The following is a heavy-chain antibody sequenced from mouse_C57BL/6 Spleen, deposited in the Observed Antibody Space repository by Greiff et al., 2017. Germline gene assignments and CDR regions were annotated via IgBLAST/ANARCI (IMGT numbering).Heavy chain of an antibody. CDR2: ISDGGSYT. CDR3: AREGLTGGFDY. D-gene: IGHD4-1*01. J-gene: IGHJ2*01. Sequence: EVQLVESGGGLVKPGGSLKLSCAASGFTFSSYAMSWVRQTPEKRLEWVATISDGGSYTYYPDNVKGRFTIYRDNAKNNLYLQMSHLKSEDTAMYYGAREGLTGGFDYWGQGTTLTVSS. CDR1: GFTFSSYA. V-gene: IGHV5-4*01.